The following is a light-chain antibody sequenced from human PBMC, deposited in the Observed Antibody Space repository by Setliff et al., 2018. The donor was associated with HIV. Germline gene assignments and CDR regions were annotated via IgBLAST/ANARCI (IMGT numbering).Light chain of an antibody. Sequence: QSALAQPASVSGSPGQSIIISCTGTSDDVGDYNYVSWYQQHPGKAPKLVIYEVSIRPSGVSNRFSGSKSGNTASLTISGLQAEDEADYYCLSYTVNSTPRYVLGTGTKAPS. J-gene: IGLJ1*01. CDR3: LSYTVNSTPRYV. CDR2: EVS. V-gene: IGLV2-14*01. CDR1: SDDVGDYNY.